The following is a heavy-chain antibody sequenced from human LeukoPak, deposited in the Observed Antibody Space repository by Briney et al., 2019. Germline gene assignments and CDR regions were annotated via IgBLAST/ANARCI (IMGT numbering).Heavy chain of an antibody. V-gene: IGHV1-2*02. CDR1: GYTFTGYY. J-gene: IGHJ4*02. CDR2: INPNSGGT. CDR3: ARVLSIAAAGNLLSY. D-gene: IGHD6-13*01. Sequence: ASVKVSCKASGYTFTGYYMHWVRQAPGQGLEWMGWINPNSGGTNYAQKFQGRVTMTRDTSISTAYMELSRLRSDDTAVYYCARVLSIAAAGNLLSYWGQGTLVTVSS.